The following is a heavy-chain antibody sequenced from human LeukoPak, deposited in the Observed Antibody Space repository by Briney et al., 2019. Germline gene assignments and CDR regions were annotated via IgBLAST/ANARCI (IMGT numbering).Heavy chain of an antibody. J-gene: IGHJ4*02. CDR2: ISVGAEYI. CDR1: GFTFSTYV. V-gene: IGHV3-23*01. Sequence: GGSLRLPCAASGFTFSTYVMNWFRQAPGKGPEWVSTISVGAEYIFYADSVKGRFTISRDDSNNALYLQMHSLRAEDTALYYCASGPPFLKYFEYWGQGTLVTVSS. D-gene: IGHD3-3*01. CDR3: ASGPPFLKYFEY.